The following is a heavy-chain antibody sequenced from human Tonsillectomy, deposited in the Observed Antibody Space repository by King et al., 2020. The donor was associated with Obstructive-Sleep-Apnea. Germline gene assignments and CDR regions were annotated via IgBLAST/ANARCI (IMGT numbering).Heavy chain of an antibody. CDR1: GFIFRSYA. J-gene: IGHJ6*02. CDR3: VKDPDTTSWDYYGLDV. V-gene: IGHV3-23*04. Sequence: VQLVESGGGLVQPGGSLRLSCAASGFIFRSYAMSWVRQAPGKGLEWFSGISASGYTTYYGDSVKGRFTISKENPKNTLYLKMNSLSAEDTAVYYCVKDPDTTSWDYYGLDVWGQGTTVTVSS. D-gene: IGHD6-13*01. CDR2: ISASGYTT.